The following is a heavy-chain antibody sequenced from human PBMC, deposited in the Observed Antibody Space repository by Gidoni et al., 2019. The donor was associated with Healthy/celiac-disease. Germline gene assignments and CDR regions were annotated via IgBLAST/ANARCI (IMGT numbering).Heavy chain of an antibody. CDR1: GWSFSGYS. V-gene: IGHV4-34*01. Sequence: QVQLQQWGAGLLKPSETLSLTCAVYGWSFSGYSWSWLRQPPGKGLDWIGEINHSGSTNYKLPLKSRVTISVYTSKNQFSLKLSSVTAADTAVYYCARVPYYYDSSGYFISRTGYFDYWGQGTLVTVSS. CDR2: INHSGST. J-gene: IGHJ4*02. CDR3: ARVPYYYDSSGYFISRTGYFDY. D-gene: IGHD3-22*01.